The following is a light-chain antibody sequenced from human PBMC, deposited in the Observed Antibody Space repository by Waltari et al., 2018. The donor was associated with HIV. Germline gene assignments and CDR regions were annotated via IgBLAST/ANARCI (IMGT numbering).Light chain of an antibody. CDR2: AAS. CDR1: QSISSY. J-gene: IGKJ3*01. Sequence: DIQMTQSPSSLSASVGDRVTITCRASQSISSYLNWYQQKPGKAPKLLIYAASSLQSGVPSSFSGSGSGTDFTLTISSLQPEDFATYYCQQSYSTPQVTFGPGTKVDIK. V-gene: IGKV1-39*01. CDR3: QQSYSTPQVT.